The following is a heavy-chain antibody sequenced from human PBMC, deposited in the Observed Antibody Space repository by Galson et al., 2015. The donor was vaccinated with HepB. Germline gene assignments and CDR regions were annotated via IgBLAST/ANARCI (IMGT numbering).Heavy chain of an antibody. CDR1: GFTAYNNY. CDR2: IYSGGST. V-gene: IGHV3-53*01. Sequence: SLRLSCAASAASGFTAYNNYMSWVRQAPEKGLEWVSLIYSGGSTRYADSVKGRFTISRDNSKNTLYLQLSSLRAEDTAMHYCAGHSHKDIWGQGTMVTVSS. D-gene: IGHD2-21*01. J-gene: IGHJ3*02. CDR3: AGHSHKDI.